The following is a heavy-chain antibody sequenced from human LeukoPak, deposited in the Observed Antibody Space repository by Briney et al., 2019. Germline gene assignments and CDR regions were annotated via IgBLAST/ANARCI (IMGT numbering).Heavy chain of an antibody. CDR1: GGSISNHY. V-gene: IGHV4-59*11. J-gene: IGHJ6*02. CDR2: FYYSGST. CDR3: ASGRRKHSGYDSDYYYYGMDV. D-gene: IGHD5-12*01. Sequence: SETLSLTCTVSGGSISNHYWSWIRQPPGKGLEWIGYFYYSGSTNYNPSLKSRVTISVDTSENQFSLKLNSVTAADTAVYYCASGRRKHSGYDSDYYYYGMDVWGQGTTVTVSS.